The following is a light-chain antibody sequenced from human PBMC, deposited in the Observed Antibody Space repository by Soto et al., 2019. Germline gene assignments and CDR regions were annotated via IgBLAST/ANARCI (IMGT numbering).Light chain of an antibody. CDR3: VLYMGSGISI. Sequence: QTVVTQEPSLSVSPGGTVTLTCALSSGSVSASYYPSWYQQTPGQAPRTLISSTYTRSSGVPDRFSGSILGNKAALTITGAQADDESDYYCVLYMGSGISIFGGGTKPTVL. J-gene: IGLJ2*01. V-gene: IGLV8-61*01. CDR1: SGSVSASYY. CDR2: STY.